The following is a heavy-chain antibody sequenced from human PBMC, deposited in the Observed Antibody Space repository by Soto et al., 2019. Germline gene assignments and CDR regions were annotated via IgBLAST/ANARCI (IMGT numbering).Heavy chain of an antibody. J-gene: IGHJ6*03. CDR2: IYPGDSDT. CDR1: GYSFTSYW. V-gene: IGHV5-51*01. D-gene: IGHD5-12*01. Sequence: PGESLQISSKGSGYSFTSYWIGWVRQMPGKGLEWMGIIYPGDSDTSYSPSFQGQVTISADKSISTAYLQCSSLKASDTSMYYCALAIYSGYAYHRPAHNYYYYDYMDVWGKGTTVTVSS. CDR3: ALAIYSGYAYHRPAHNYYYYDYMDV.